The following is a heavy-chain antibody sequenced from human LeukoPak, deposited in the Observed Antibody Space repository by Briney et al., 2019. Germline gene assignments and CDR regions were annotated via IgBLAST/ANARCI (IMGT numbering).Heavy chain of an antibody. CDR3: ASQRSVGATYAFDI. CDR1: GFTFSSYA. Sequence: GGSLRLSFSASGFTFSSYAMSWVRQAPGKGLEWVSAISGSGGSTYYADSVKGRFTISRDNSKNTLYLQMNSLRVEDTAVYYCASQRSVGATYAFDIWGQGTLVTVSS. D-gene: IGHD1-26*01. V-gene: IGHV3-23*01. J-gene: IGHJ3*02. CDR2: ISGSGGST.